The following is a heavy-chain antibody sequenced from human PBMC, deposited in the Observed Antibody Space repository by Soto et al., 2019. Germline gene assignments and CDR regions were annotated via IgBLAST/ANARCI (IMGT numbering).Heavy chain of an antibody. CDR1: GGSISSYY. Sequence: PSETLSLTCTVSGGSISSYYWSWIRQPAGEGLEWIGRIYTSGSTNYNPSLRSRVTMSVDTSKNQFSLKLSSVPAADTAVYYCARDFSANSGLGVFYYGMDVWGQGTTVTVSS. V-gene: IGHV4-4*07. CDR2: IYTSGST. D-gene: IGHD7-27*01. CDR3: ARDFSANSGLGVFYYGMDV. J-gene: IGHJ6*02.